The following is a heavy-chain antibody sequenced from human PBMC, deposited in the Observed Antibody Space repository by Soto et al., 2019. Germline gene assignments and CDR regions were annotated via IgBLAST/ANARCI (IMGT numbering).Heavy chain of an antibody. CDR2: VYYSGSN. D-gene: IGHD3-3*01. CDR1: GDSINSYY. Sequence: SETLSLTCTVSGDSINSYYWSWIRQPPGKGLEWIGYVYYSGSNNYNPSLKSRVTISIDRSKNQFSLKLTSVTAADTAVYYCARGFTVFGVVFDYWGQGTLVTVSS. V-gene: IGHV4-59*01. J-gene: IGHJ4*02. CDR3: ARGFTVFGVVFDY.